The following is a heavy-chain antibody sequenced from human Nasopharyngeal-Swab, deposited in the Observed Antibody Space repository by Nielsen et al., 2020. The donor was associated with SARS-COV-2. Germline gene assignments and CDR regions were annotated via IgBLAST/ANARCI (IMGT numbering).Heavy chain of an antibody. V-gene: IGHV7-4-1*02. CDR1: GYTFTSYA. CDR3: ARGGGVRRHYDSSGYYYYYYGMDV. D-gene: IGHD3-22*01. CDR2: INTNTGNP. Sequence: ASVKVSCKASGYTFTSYAMNWVRQAPGQGLEWMGWINTNTGNPTYAQGFTGRFVFSLDTSVSTAYLQISSLKAEDTAVYYCARGGGVRRHYDSSGYYYYYYGMDVWGQGTTVTVSS. J-gene: IGHJ6*02.